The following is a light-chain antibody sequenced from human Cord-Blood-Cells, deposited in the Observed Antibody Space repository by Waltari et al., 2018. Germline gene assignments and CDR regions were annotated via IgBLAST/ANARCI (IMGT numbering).Light chain of an antibody. V-gene: IGKV3-20*01. CDR3: QQYGSSPYT. J-gene: IGKJ2*01. CDR1: QSVSSSY. CDR2: GAS. Sequence: EIVLTQSPGTLSLSSGARATPSCRASQSVSSSYLAWDQQKPGQAPRLLIYGASSRATCIPDRFSGSGSGADFTLTISRLEPEDFAVYYCQQYGSSPYTFGQGTKLDIK.